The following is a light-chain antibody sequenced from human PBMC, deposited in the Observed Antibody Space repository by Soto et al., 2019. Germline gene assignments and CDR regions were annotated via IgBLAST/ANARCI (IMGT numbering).Light chain of an antibody. CDR2: AAS. J-gene: IGKJ4*01. CDR3: QQANSFPLT. Sequence: ATIGSRITRPCRASQGISRWLAWYQQKPGKVPQLLIYAASSLGTGVPSRFSGSGSGTDFTLTISSLQPEDFAIYYSQQANSFPLTFGGGTKVDIK. CDR1: QGISRW. V-gene: IGKV1-12*01.